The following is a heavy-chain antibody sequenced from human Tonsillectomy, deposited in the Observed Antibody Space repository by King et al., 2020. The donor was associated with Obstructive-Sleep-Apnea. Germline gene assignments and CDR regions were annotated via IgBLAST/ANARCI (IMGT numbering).Heavy chain of an antibody. V-gene: IGHV3-74*01. J-gene: IGHJ4*02. Sequence: VQLVESGGGFVQPGGSLRLSCAASGFIFSSYWMHWVRQVPGKGLVWVSRINNDGSTTSYADSVKCRFTISRDNAKGTLFLQMDSLIAEDTAGFYCARDRDYYDSSGYYYSEGFDYWGQGTLVTVSS. CDR1: GFIFSSYW. CDR3: ARDRDYYDSSGYYYSEGFDY. D-gene: IGHD3-22*01. CDR2: INNDGSTT.